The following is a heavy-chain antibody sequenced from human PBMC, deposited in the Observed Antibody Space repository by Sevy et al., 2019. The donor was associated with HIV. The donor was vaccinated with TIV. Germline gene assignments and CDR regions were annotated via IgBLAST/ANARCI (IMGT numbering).Heavy chain of an antibody. Sequence: ASVKVSCKDSGKTLTQLAMHWVRQAPGKGLEWMGTFDPEEDERIYSQKFQGRVTMTEDRSTDTAYMELRILRSDDTAVYYCATTKDYYDSSGSPFDYWGQGTLVTVSS. CDR3: ATTKDYYDSSGSPFDY. CDR1: GKTLTQLA. D-gene: IGHD3-22*01. J-gene: IGHJ4*02. V-gene: IGHV1-24*01. CDR2: FDPEEDER.